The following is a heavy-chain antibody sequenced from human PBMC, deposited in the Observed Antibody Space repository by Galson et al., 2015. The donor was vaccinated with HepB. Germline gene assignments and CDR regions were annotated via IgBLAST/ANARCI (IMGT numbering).Heavy chain of an antibody. Sequence: SVKVSCKASGGTFSSYAISWVRQAPGQGLEWMGGIIPIFGTANYAQKFQGRVTITADESTSTAYMELSSLRSEDTAVYYCARSDTPAVTPPYYYYYYYMDVWGKGTTVTVSS. CDR3: ARSDTPAVTPPYYYYYYYMDV. D-gene: IGHD4-17*01. CDR1: GGTFSSYA. V-gene: IGHV1-69*13. J-gene: IGHJ6*03. CDR2: IIPIFGTA.